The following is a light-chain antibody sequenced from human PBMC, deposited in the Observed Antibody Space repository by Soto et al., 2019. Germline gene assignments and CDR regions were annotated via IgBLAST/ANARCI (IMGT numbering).Light chain of an antibody. CDR2: DAS. Sequence: EIMLAQSAATLSLYPKERATLSCRASQSVSSYLAWYQQKPGQAPRLLIYDASNRATGIPARFSGSGSGTDFTLTISSLEPEDFAVYYCQQLSNWPPWRFGHGTKVDIK. CDR3: QQLSNWPPWR. CDR1: QSVSSY. V-gene: IGKV3-11*01. J-gene: IGKJ1*01.